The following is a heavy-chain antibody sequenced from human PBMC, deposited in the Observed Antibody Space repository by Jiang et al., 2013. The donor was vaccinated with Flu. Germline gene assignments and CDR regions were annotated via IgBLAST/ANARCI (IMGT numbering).Heavy chain of an antibody. Sequence: KPTQTLTLTCTFSGFSLSTSGMCVSWIRQPPGKALEWLARIDWDDDKYYSTSLKTRLTISKDTSKNQVVLTMTNMDPVDTATYYCARIRDYGDYVNDAFDIWGQGTMVTVS. V-gene: IGHV2-70*11. CDR3: ARIRDYGDYVNDAFDI. CDR2: IDWDDDK. CDR1: GFSLSTSGMC. J-gene: IGHJ3*02. D-gene: IGHD4-17*01.